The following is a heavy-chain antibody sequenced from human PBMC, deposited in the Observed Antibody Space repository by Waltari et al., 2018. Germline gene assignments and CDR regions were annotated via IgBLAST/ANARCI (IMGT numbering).Heavy chain of an antibody. V-gene: IGHV3-53*01. CDR3: ARAGLGSPLEWQRMFDS. J-gene: IGHJ4*02. Sequence: EVQLVESGGGLVQLGGSLRLCCVASGFIGSYNYMTWVRQAPGKGLEWVSVIYAGGATYYADSVKGRFTISRDKPKSTLYLQMNSLRVDDTAVYYCARAGLGSPLEWQRMFDSWGQGTLVTVSS. CDR2: IYAGGAT. D-gene: IGHD3-3*01. CDR1: GFIGSYNY.